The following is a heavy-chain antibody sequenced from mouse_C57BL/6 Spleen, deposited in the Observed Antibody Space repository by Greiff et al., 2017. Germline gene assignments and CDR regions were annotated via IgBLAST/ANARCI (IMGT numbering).Heavy chain of an antibody. V-gene: IGHV1-52*01. Sequence: QVQLQQPGAELVRPGSSVKLSCKASGYTFTSYWMHWVKQRPIQGLEWIGNIDPSDSETHYNQKVKDKATLTVDKSSSTAYMQLSSLTSEDSAVYYCARGALYYGSSYWYFDVWGTGTTVTVSS. CDR3: ARGALYYGSSYWYFDV. J-gene: IGHJ1*03. CDR1: GYTFTSYW. CDR2: IDPSDSET. D-gene: IGHD1-1*01.